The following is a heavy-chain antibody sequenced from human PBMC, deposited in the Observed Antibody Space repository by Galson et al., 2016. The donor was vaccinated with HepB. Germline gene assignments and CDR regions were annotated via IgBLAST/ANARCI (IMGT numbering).Heavy chain of an antibody. CDR3: AKQRPGLY. Sequence: SLRLSCAASGFPFSSYAMSWVRQAPGKGLEWVSSITDSGDTTYYADSVRGRFTISRDNSKNTLYPQMNSLRAEDTAVYYCAKQRPGLYWLQGTLVTVSS. CDR2: ITDSGDTT. J-gene: IGHJ4*02. V-gene: IGHV3-23*01. CDR1: GFPFSSYA.